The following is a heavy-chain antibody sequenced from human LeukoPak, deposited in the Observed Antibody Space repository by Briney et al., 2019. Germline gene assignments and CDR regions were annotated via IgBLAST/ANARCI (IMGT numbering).Heavy chain of an antibody. D-gene: IGHD3-10*01. V-gene: IGHV3-74*01. J-gene: IGHJ4*02. Sequence: GGSLRPSCAASGFTFSRYWMHWVRQVPGKGLVWVSRINNDGSTTRYADSVKGRFTISRDNAKNTVYLQMNSLRAEDTAVYYCVRGGVTGSGTYYVLNWGQGTLITVSS. CDR2: INNDGSTT. CDR3: VRGGVTGSGTYYVLN. CDR1: GFTFSRYW.